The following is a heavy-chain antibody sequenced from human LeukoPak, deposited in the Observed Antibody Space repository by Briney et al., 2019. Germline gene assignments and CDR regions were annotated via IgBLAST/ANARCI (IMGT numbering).Heavy chain of an antibody. J-gene: IGHJ4*02. V-gene: IGHV3-9*01. CDR1: GFTFDDYA. D-gene: IGHD2/OR15-2a*01. CDR2: ISWNSGSI. Sequence: GRSLRLSCAASGFTFDDYAMHWVRQAPGKGLEWVSGISWNSGSIGYADSVKGRFTISRDNAKNSLYLQMNSLRAEDTALYYCAKDIYAHNGGYFDYWGQGTLVTVSS. CDR3: AKDIYAHNGGYFDY.